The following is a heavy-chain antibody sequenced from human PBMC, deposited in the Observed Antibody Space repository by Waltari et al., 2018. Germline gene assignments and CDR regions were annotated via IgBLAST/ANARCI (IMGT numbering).Heavy chain of an antibody. V-gene: IGHV4-39*01. Sequence: QLQLQESGPGLVKPSETLSLTCTVSGGSIRSSSYYCGWFRHPPGQGLEWIGSIYYSGSTYYNPSLKSRVTISVDTSKNQFSLKLSSVTAADTAVYYCAGQTTVTTSGYYYYYGMDVWGQGTTVTVSS. D-gene: IGHD4-17*01. CDR2: IYYSGST. CDR1: GGSIRSSSYY. J-gene: IGHJ6*02. CDR3: AGQTTVTTSGYYYYYGMDV.